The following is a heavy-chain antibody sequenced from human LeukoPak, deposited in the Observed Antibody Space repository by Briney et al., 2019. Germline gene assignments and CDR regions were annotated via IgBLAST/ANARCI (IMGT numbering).Heavy chain of an antibody. CDR2: IYHSGST. CDR1: GGSISSSNW. V-gene: IGHV4-4*02. D-gene: IGHD6-19*01. Sequence: SGTLSLTCAVSGGSISSSNWWSGVRQPPGKGLEWIGEIYHSGSTNYNPSLKSRVTISVDKSKNQFSLKLSSVTAADTAVYYCARARSSGWSQNWFDPRGQGTLVTVSS. J-gene: IGHJ5*02. CDR3: ARARSSGWSQNWFDP.